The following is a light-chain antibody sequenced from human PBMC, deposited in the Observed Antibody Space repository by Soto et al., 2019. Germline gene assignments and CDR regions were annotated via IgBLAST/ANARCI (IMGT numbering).Light chain of an antibody. CDR2: KAS. V-gene: IGKV1-5*03. CDR3: QQYNSYCT. J-gene: IGKJ1*01. Sequence: DGQRTESGSPLSASVGDRVTITCRASQSISSGLAWYQQKPGRAPKLLIYKASSLESGVPSRFSGSGSGTEFTLTISSLQPDDFATYYCQQYNSYCTFGQGTKLDIK. CDR1: QSISSG.